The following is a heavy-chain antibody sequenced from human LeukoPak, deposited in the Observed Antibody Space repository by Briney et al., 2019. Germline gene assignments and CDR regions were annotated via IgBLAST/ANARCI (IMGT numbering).Heavy chain of an antibody. Sequence: PGGSLRLSCAASTITFSNSEMNWVRQAPGRGLEWVSYISSGGSLTYYADSVKGRFTISRDNAKKSLYLQMNSLRAEDTAIYYCAKDLAYWGQGTLATVSS. J-gene: IGHJ4*02. CDR3: AKDLAY. V-gene: IGHV3-48*03. CDR2: ISSGGSLT. CDR1: TITFSNSE.